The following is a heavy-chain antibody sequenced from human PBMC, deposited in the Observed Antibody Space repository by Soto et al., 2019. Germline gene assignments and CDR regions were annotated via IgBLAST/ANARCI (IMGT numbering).Heavy chain of an antibody. CDR1: GGSISSGSNY. CDR3: ARGRAEGYGSGISRYFDY. D-gene: IGHD3-10*01. J-gene: IGHJ4*02. CDR2: INHSGST. V-gene: IGHV4-39*07. Sequence: TSETLSLTCTVSGGSISSGSNYWSWIRQPPGKGLEWIGEINHSGSTNYNPSLKSRVTISVDTSKNQFSLKLSSVTAADTAVYYCARGRAEGYGSGISRYFDYWGQGTLVTVSS.